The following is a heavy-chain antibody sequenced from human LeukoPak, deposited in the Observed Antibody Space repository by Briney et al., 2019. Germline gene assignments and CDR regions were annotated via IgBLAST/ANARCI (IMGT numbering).Heavy chain of an antibody. CDR1: GFTFSSYD. CDR2: IWYDGSNK. Sequence: PGGSLRLSCAASGFTFSSYDMHWVRQAPGKGLDWVAFIWYDGSNKYHTDSVKGRFTISRDNSKNTLYLQMNSLRAEDTAVYYCARDHLNPSPYSSSSRFDPWGQGTLVTVSS. J-gene: IGHJ5*02. D-gene: IGHD6-6*01. CDR3: ARDHLNPSPYSSSSRFDP. V-gene: IGHV3-33*01.